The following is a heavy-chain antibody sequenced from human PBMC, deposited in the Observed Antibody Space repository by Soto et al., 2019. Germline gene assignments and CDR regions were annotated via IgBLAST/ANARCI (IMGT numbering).Heavy chain of an antibody. D-gene: IGHD6-13*01. CDR1: GFTFSSYA. Sequence: EVQLLESGGGLVPPGGSLRLSCAASGFTFSSYAMSWVRQAPGKGLEWVSAISGSGGSTYYADSVKGRFTISRDNSKNTLYLQMNSLRAEDTAVYYCAKIPHSSSWYLDAFDIWGQGTMVTVSS. J-gene: IGHJ3*02. V-gene: IGHV3-23*01. CDR3: AKIPHSSSWYLDAFDI. CDR2: ISGSGGST.